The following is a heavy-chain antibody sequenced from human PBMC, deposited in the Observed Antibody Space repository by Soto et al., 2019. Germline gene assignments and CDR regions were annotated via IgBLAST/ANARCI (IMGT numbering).Heavy chain of an antibody. D-gene: IGHD4-17*01. V-gene: IGHV1-18*01. J-gene: IGHJ6*02. Sequence: ASVKVSCKASGYTFTSYGISWVRKAPGQGLEWMGWISAYNGNTNYAQNLQGRVTMTTDTSTSTAYMELRSLRSDDTAVYYCARDTPTTVTTYYYYGRDVWGQGTTVTVSS. CDR2: ISAYNGNT. CDR3: ARDTPTTVTTYYYYGRDV. CDR1: GYTFTSYG.